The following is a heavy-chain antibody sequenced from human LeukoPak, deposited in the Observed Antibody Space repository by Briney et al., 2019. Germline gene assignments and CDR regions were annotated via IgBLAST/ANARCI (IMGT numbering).Heavy chain of an antibody. CDR1: GFTFSDYY. V-gene: IGHV3-11*01. CDR3: ARVATGWLSFDY. D-gene: IGHD1-14*01. Sequence: GGSLRLSCAASGFTFSDYYMTWIRQAPGKGLEWVSYISNTSSTIYYADSVKGRFTISRDNTKNSLYLQMNSLRAEDTAVYYCARVATGWLSFDYWGQGTLVTVSS. CDR2: ISNTSSTI. J-gene: IGHJ4*02.